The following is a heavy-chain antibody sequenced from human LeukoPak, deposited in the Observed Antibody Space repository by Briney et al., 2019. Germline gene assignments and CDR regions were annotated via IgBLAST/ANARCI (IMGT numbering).Heavy chain of an antibody. D-gene: IGHD2-15*01. CDR3: AKWSGIVVVVAAEYFQH. V-gene: IGHV3-23*01. CDR2: ICGSGGST. CDR1: GFTFSSYA. Sequence: GGSLRLSCAASGFTFSSYAMSWVRQAPGKGLEWVSAICGSGGSTYYADSVKGRFTISRDNSKNTLYLQMNSLRAEDTAVYYCAKWSGIVVVVAAEYFQHWGQGTLVTVSS. J-gene: IGHJ1*01.